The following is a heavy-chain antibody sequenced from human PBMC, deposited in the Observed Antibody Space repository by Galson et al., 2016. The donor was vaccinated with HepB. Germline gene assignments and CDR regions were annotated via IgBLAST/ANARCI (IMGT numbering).Heavy chain of an antibody. J-gene: IGHJ4*02. D-gene: IGHD2-2*01. CDR1: GFTFNSYW. CDR2: VSGSGGST. Sequence: SLRLSCAASGFTFNSYWMHWVRQAPGKGLVWVSSVSGSGGSTYYADSVKGRFTISRDNSKNTLYLQMNSLRAEDTALYFCAKCRSSDSTSCPNYWGQGTLVTVSS. V-gene: IGHV3-23*01. CDR3: AKCRSSDSTSCPNY.